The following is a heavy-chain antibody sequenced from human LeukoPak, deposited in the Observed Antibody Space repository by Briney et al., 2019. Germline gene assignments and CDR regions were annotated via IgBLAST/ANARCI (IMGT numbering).Heavy chain of an antibody. D-gene: IGHD2-2*01. CDR3: ARPLGYCSSTSCYQTDY. V-gene: IGHV4-30-4*01. CDR1: GGSISSGDYY. Sequence: SETLSLTCTVSGGSISSGDYYWSWIRQPPGKGLEWIGYIYYSGSTYYNPSLKSRVTISVDTSKNQFSLKLSSVTAADTAVYYCARPLGYCSSTSCYQTDYWGQGTLVTVSS. J-gene: IGHJ4*02. CDR2: IYYSGST.